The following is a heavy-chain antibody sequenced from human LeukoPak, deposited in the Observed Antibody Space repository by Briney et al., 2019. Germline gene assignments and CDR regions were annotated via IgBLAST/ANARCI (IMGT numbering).Heavy chain of an antibody. Sequence: PSETLSLTCAVYGGSFSGYYWSWIRQPPGKGLEWIGSIYYSGRTYYNPSLKSRVTMSVDTSKNQFSLKLRSVTAADTAMYYCARHWEQQPAPGDDCWGQGSLVTVSS. V-gene: IGHV4-34*01. CDR3: ARHWEQQPAPGDDC. CDR1: GGSFSGYY. D-gene: IGHD6-13*01. J-gene: IGHJ4*02. CDR2: IYYSGRT.